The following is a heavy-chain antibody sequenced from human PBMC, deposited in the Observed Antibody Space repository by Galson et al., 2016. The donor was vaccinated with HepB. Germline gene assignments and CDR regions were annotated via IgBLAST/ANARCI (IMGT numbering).Heavy chain of an antibody. Sequence: QSGAEVKKPGESLKISCKGSRYSFTNYWIGWVRQMPGKGPEWMGIIYPGDSDTRYSPSFQGQVTLSADKSTYTAYLQWSSLKASDTAMYYCARHGNRGDAFDIWGQGTMVTVSS. V-gene: IGHV5-51*01. D-gene: IGHD4-23*01. CDR2: IYPGDSDT. CDR3: ARHGNRGDAFDI. J-gene: IGHJ3*02. CDR1: RYSFTNYW.